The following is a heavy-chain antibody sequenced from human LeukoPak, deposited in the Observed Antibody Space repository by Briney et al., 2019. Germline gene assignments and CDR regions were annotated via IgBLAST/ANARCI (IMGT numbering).Heavy chain of an antibody. V-gene: IGHV3-66*01. J-gene: IGHJ4*02. CDR3: ARGGITDYGDYSSFDY. CDR1: GFTFSAYA. D-gene: IGHD4-17*01. CDR2: ISTGGGT. Sequence: GGSLRLSCEASGFTFSAYAMTWVRQAPGKGLEWVSVISTGGGTSYTDSVKGRFTFSRDNSKNTLFLQMNSLRAEDTGVYYCARGGITDYGDYSSFDYWGQGTLLTVSS.